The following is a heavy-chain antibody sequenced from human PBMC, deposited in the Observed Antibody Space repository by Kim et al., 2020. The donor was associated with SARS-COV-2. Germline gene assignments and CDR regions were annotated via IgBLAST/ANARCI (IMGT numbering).Heavy chain of an antibody. J-gene: IGHJ4*02. V-gene: IGHV3-9*01. D-gene: IGHD3-10*01. CDR1: GFTFDDYA. CDR2: ISWNSGSI. CDR3: AKDIGFGELLFDFDY. Sequence: GGSLRLSCAASGFTFDDYAMHWVRQAPGKGLEWVSGISWNSGSIGYADSVKGRFTISRDNAKNSLYLQMNSLRAEDTALYYCAKDIGFGELLFDFDYWGQGTLVTVSS.